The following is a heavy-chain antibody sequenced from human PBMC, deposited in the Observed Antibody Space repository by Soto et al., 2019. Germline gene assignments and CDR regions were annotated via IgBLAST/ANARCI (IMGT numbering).Heavy chain of an antibody. V-gene: IGHV4-4*02. J-gene: IGHJ4*02. D-gene: IGHD3-10*01. Sequence: VQLRESGPGQVKTSGTLSLTCAVSGGSMKTTNWWSWVRQPPAKGLEWIGEVFHSGITRDNPSLKSRATVSAATSKNQFFLNLASVTAGDTAVYYCTKDEAGSPFSYWGQGALVTVSS. CDR3: TKDEAGSPFSY. CDR1: GGSMKTTNW. CDR2: VFHSGIT.